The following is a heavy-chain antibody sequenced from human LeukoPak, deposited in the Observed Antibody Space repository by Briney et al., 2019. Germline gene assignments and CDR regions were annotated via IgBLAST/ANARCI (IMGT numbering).Heavy chain of an antibody. D-gene: IGHD1-26*01. V-gene: IGHV3-23*01. CDR1: GFSFSSYA. J-gene: IGHJ4*02. CDR3: AKDPRGGGSYFDY. Sequence: GGSLRLSCATSGFSFSSYAMSWVRQAPGKGLEWVSAMSSSDDGRYYAASVRGRFTISRDTSRSTLYLQMNSLRAEDTAVYYCAKDPRGGGSYFDYWGQGTLVTVSS. CDR2: MSSSDDGR.